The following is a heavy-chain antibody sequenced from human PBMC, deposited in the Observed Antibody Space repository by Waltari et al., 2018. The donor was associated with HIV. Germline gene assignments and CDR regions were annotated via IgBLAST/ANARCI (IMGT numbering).Heavy chain of an antibody. J-gene: IGHJ6*03. CDR2: INRDGSTT. D-gene: IGHD1-26*01. CDR1: GFTFSSYW. V-gene: IGHV3-74*01. CDR3: ASGGSYYYYYYRDV. Sequence: EVQLVESGGGLVQPGGSLRLSCAASGFTFSSYWMHWVRQAPGKGPVWVSRINRDGSTTNYADSVKGRFTISRDNAKNTLYLQMNSLRAEDTAVYYCASGGSYYYYYYRDVWGKGTTVTVSS.